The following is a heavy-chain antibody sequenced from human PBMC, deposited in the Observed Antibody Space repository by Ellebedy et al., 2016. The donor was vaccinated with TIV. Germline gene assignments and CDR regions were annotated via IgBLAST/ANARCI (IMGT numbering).Heavy chain of an antibody. V-gene: IGHV3-7*01. Sequence: GGSLRLXXAASGFTFSSYWMSWVRQAPGKGLEWVANIKQDGSEKYYVDSVKGRFTISRDNAKNSLYLQMNSLRAEDTAVYYCARDMSYDYVWGSYLHGMDVWGQGTTVTVSS. D-gene: IGHD3-16*02. CDR3: ARDMSYDYVWGSYLHGMDV. J-gene: IGHJ6*02. CDR1: GFTFSSYW. CDR2: IKQDGSEK.